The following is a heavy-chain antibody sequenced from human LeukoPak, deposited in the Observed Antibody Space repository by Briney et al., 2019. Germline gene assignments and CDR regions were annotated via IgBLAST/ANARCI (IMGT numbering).Heavy chain of an antibody. CDR3: ARSPYEAVTTDY. V-gene: IGHV4-59*01. CDR2: IYYSGST. Sequence: PSETLSLTCTVSGGSISSYYWSWIRQPPGKGLEWIGYIYYSGSTNYNPSLKSRVTISVDTSKNQFSLKLSSVTAADTAVYYCARSPYEAVTTDYWGQGTLVTVSS. D-gene: IGHD4-17*01. CDR1: GGSISSYY. J-gene: IGHJ4*02.